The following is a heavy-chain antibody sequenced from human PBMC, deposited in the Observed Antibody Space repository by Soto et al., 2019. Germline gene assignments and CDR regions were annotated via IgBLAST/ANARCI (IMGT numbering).Heavy chain of an antibody. D-gene: IGHD3-9*01. CDR3: ASNILTGYSIGYYYYGMDV. J-gene: IGHJ6*02. V-gene: IGHV1-69*01. CDR2: IIPIFGTA. CDR1: GGTFSSYA. Sequence: QVQLVQSGAEVKKPGSSVKVSCKASGGTFSSYAISWVRQAPGQGLEWMGGIIPIFGTANYAQKFQGRVTITAEESTSTAYMELSSLRSEDTAVYYCASNILTGYSIGYYYYGMDVWGQGTTVTVSS.